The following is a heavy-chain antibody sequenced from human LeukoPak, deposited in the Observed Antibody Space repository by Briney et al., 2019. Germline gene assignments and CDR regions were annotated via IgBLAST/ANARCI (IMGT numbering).Heavy chain of an antibody. Sequence: GGSLRLSCAASGFTFDDYAMHWVRQAPGKGLEWVLGISWNSGSIGYADSVKGRFTISRDNAKNSLYLQMNSLRAEDTALYYCATKAPYYYDSSGRCYGMDVWGQGTTVTVSS. CDR3: ATKAPYYYDSSGRCYGMDV. CDR1: GFTFDDYA. J-gene: IGHJ6*02. CDR2: ISWNSGSI. V-gene: IGHV3-9*01. D-gene: IGHD3-22*01.